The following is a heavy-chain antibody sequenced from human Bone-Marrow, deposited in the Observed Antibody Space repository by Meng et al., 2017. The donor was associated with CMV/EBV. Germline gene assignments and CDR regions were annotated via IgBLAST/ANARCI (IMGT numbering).Heavy chain of an antibody. J-gene: IGHJ4*02. CDR3: ARSRGGQLAPFDN. Sequence: GSLRLSCTVSGGSISSYYWSWIRQPAGKGLEWIGRIYTSGSTNYNPSLKSRVTMSVDTSKNQFSLKLSSVTAADTAAYCCARSRGGQLAPFDNWGLGILVTVSS. CDR2: IYTSGST. V-gene: IGHV4-4*07. CDR1: GGSISSYY. D-gene: IGHD6-13*01.